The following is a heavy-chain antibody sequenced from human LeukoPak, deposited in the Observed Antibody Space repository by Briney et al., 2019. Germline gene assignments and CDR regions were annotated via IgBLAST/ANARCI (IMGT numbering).Heavy chain of an antibody. Sequence: PSETLSLTCTVSGGSISSYYWSWIRQPPGKGLEWIGYIYYSGSTNYNPSLKSRVTISVDTSKNQFSLKLSSVTAADTAVYYCASYGDYALEYWGQGTLVTVSS. V-gene: IGHV4-59*01. D-gene: IGHD4-17*01. CDR2: IYYSGST. CDR1: GGSISSYY. CDR3: ASYGDYALEY. J-gene: IGHJ4*02.